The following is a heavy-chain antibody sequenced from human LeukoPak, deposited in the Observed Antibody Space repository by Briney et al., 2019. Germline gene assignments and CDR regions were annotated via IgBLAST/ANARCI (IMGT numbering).Heavy chain of an antibody. Sequence: GASVKVSCKASGYTFTSYGISWVRQAPGQGLEWMGWINPNSGGTNYAQRFQGRVTMTRDTSISTAYMELSRLRSDDTAVYYCARYSSSSSYFGYWGQGTLVTVSS. CDR2: INPNSGGT. J-gene: IGHJ4*02. D-gene: IGHD6-6*01. V-gene: IGHV1-2*02. CDR3: ARYSSSSSYFGY. CDR1: GYTFTSYG.